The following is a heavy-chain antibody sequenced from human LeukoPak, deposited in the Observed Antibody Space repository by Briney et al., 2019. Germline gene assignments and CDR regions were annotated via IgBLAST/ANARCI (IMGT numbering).Heavy chain of an antibody. CDR3: ARDGIAVFGVITGKYYYMDV. CDR1: GRSLSDYS. V-gene: IGHV4-34*01. Sequence: SETLSLTCAVHGRSLSDYSGSWIRQPPGKGLEWIGEIRQSGGTNYNPSLKSRVTMSVDTSNNQFSLKLKSVNAADKAVYYCARDGIAVFGVITGKYYYMDVWGNGTTVTVSS. J-gene: IGHJ6*03. D-gene: IGHD3-3*01. CDR2: IRQSGGT.